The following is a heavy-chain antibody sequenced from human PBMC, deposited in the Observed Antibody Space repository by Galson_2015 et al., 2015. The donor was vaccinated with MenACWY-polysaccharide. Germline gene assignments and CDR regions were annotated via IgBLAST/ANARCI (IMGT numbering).Heavy chain of an antibody. CDR2: MNPKSGYS. V-gene: IGHV1-8*01. Sequence: CKASGYTFTNYDINWVRLAPGQGLEWMAWMNPKSGYSGYAQKFHGRVTLTKDTSISTAYLELSSLRSEDTAMYYCARTNGDFDFWGQGTLITVSS. D-gene: IGHD4-17*01. CDR3: ARTNGDFDF. J-gene: IGHJ4*02. CDR1: GYTFTNYD.